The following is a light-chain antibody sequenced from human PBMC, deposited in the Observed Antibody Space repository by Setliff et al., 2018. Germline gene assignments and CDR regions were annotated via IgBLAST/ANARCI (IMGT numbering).Light chain of an antibody. CDR3: QSYDSSLSGLDV. J-gene: IGLJ1*01. V-gene: IGLV1-40*01. CDR2: GNS. CDR1: SSNIGAGYD. Sequence: QSVLTQPPSVSGAPGQRVTISCTGSSSNIGAGYDVHWYQQLPGTAPKLLIYGNSNRPSGVPDRFSGSKSGTSASLAITGLQAEDEADYYCQSYDSSLSGLDVFGTGTKV.